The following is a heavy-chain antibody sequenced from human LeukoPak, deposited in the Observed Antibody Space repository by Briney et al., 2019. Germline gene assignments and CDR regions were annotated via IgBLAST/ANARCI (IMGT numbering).Heavy chain of an antibody. J-gene: IGHJ2*01. Sequence: SETLSLTCTVSGGSISSSSYYWDWIRQPPGKGLEWFGIIYHSGSTYYNPSLKSRVTISVDTSKNQFSLKLSSVTAADTAVYYCARVSGRFTWYFDLWGRGTLVTVSS. CDR1: GGSISSSSYY. CDR2: IYHSGST. V-gene: IGHV4-39*07. CDR3: ARVSGRFTWYFDL.